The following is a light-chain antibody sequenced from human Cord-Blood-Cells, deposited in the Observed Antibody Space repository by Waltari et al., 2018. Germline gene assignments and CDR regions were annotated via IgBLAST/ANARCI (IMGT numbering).Light chain of an antibody. Sequence: DIQITPSPSSLSASVGDRVTITCRASQSISRYLDWYQQKPGKAPKLLIYAASSLQSEVPSRFSGSGSVTYFTLTSSRLQPEDFSTYYCQQRYSTPYSFGQGTKLEI. V-gene: IGKV1-39*01. CDR3: QQRYSTPYS. J-gene: IGKJ2*03. CDR1: QSISRY. CDR2: AAS.